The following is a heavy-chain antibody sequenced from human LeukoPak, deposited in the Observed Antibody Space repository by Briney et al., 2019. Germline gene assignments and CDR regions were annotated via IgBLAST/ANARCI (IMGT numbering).Heavy chain of an antibody. CDR3: ATRLSGYYQLLPFDY. D-gene: IGHD2-2*01. CDR1: GYTLTELF. Sequence: ASVKVSCKVSGYTLTELFLYCGREAPGKGLEWMGGFDPEDGETIYAQKFQGRVTMTEDTSTDTAYMELSSLRSEDTAVYYCATRLSGYYQLLPFDYWGQGTLVTVSS. J-gene: IGHJ4*02. V-gene: IGHV1-24*01. CDR2: FDPEDGET.